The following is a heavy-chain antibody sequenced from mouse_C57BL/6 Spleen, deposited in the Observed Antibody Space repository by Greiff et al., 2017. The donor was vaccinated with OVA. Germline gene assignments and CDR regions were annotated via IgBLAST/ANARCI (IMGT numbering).Heavy chain of an antibody. Sequence: VQLQQSGPELVKPGASVTISCKASGYAFSSSWMNWVKQRPGKGLEWIGRIYPGDGDTNYNGKFKGKATLTADKSSSTAYMQLSSLTSEDSAVYFCARWYYGSSYYFDYWGQGTTLTVSS. CDR1: GYAFSSSW. D-gene: IGHD1-1*01. J-gene: IGHJ2*01. V-gene: IGHV1-82*01. CDR2: IYPGDGDT. CDR3: ARWYYGSSYYFDY.